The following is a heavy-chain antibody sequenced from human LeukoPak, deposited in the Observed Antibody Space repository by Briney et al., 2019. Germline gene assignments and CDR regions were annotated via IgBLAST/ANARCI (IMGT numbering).Heavy chain of an antibody. CDR3: ARAPVRWQLVPPNYYMDV. V-gene: IGHV1-18*01. CDR2: ISAYNGYT. Sequence: ASVKVSCKASGYTFTNYGISWVRQAPGQGLEWMGWISAYNGYTDYAQKLQFRVTMTTDTSTSTAYMELRSLRSDDTAVYYCARAPVRWQLVPPNYYMDVWGKGTTVTVSS. D-gene: IGHD6-6*01. CDR1: GYTFTNYG. J-gene: IGHJ6*03.